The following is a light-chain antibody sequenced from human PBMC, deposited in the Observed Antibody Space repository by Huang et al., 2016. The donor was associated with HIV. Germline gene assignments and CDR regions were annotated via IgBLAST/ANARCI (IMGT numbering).Light chain of an antibody. J-gene: IGKJ4*01. V-gene: IGKV3-11*01. CDR3: QQRSNWPPLT. CDR2: DAS. Sequence: EIVLTQSPATLSLSPGDRATLSGRASQSISTFLACYQHKPGQAPRLLIYDASTSAAGSPPRFSGSGSETYFTLTISSLEPEDFAIYYCQQRSNWPPLTFGGGTKVEIK. CDR1: QSISTF.